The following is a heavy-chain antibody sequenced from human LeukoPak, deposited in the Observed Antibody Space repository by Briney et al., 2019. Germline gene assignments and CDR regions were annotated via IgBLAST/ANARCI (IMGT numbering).Heavy chain of an antibody. Sequence: SETLSLTCTVSGGSISSGDYYWSCIREPPGKGLEWIGYVYYSGSTYYNPPLKSRVTTSVDTSTNHFSLKLSSVTAADTAVYYCARADDYYGSGSYYRGFGYWGQGTLVTVSS. D-gene: IGHD3-10*01. CDR2: VYYSGST. J-gene: IGHJ4*02. CDR3: ARADDYYGSGSYYRGFGY. CDR1: GGSISSGDYY. V-gene: IGHV4-30-4*01.